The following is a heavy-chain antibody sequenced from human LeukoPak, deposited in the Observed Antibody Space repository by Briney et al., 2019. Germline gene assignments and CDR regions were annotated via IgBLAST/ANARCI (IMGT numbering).Heavy chain of an antibody. V-gene: IGHV3-48*04. J-gene: IGHJ5*02. CDR3: ARVRYCSGGSCYGNWYDP. CDR2: ISSSLDSSM. Sequence: GGSLRLSCAASGFTFNVYSMNWVRQAPGKGLEWVSFISSSLDSSMYYADSVKGRFTISRDNGKNSLYLQMNSLRAEDTAVYYCARVRYCSGGSCYGNWYDPWGQGTLVTVSS. CDR1: GFTFNVYS. D-gene: IGHD2-15*01.